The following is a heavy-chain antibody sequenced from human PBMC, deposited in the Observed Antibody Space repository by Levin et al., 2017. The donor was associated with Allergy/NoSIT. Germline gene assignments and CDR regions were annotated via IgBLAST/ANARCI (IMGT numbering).Heavy chain of an antibody. J-gene: IGHJ1*01. CDR2: ISYDGSNK. Sequence: GGSLRLSCAASGFTFSSYAMHWVRQAPGKGLEWVAVISYDGSNKYYADSVKGRFTISRDNSKNTLYLQMNSLRAEDTAVYYCAREYSSTFFPEYFQHWGQGTLVTVSS. V-gene: IGHV3-30-3*01. D-gene: IGHD6-13*01. CDR3: AREYSSTFFPEYFQH. CDR1: GFTFSSYA.